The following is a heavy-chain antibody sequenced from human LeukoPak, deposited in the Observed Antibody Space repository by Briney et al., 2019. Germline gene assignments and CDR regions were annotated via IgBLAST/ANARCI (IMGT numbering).Heavy chain of an antibody. CDR3: ARVINRGPMYYYDSSGYDWYFDL. J-gene: IGHJ2*01. D-gene: IGHD3-22*01. CDR1: GGTFSSYA. V-gene: IGHV1-69*10. CDR2: IIPILGIA. Sequence: GASVTVSCKASGGTFSSYAISWVRQAPGQGLEWMGRIIPILGIANYAQKFQGRVTITADNSTSTAYMELSSLRSEDTAVYYCARVINRGPMYYYDSSGYDWYFDLWGRGTLVTVSS.